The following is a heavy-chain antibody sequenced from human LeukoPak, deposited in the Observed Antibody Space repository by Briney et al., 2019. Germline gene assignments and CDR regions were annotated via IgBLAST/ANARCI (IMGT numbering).Heavy chain of an antibody. D-gene: IGHD3-9*01. CDR2: INPSGGST. V-gene: IGHV1-46*01. J-gene: IGHJ3*02. CDR1: GYTFTSYY. CDR3: ARDRSIFSSRDAFDI. Sequence: ASVKVSCKASGYTFTSYYIYWVRQAPGQGLEWMGIINPSGGSTNYAQKFQGRVTMTRDTSTSTVYMELSSLRSDDTAMYYCARDRSIFSSRDAFDIWGQGTMVTVSS.